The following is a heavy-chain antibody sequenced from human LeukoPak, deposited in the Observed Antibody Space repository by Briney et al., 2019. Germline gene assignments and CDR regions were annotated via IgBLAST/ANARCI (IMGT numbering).Heavy chain of an antibody. CDR1: GFTFSSYA. CDR3: AKEFGSSNSWYEFCDY. Sequence: PGGSLRLSCAASGFTFSSYAMSWVRQAPGKGLEWVSAISGSGVSAYYADSVKGRLTISRDNSKNTLYLQINSLRAEDTAVYYCAKEFGSSNSWYEFCDYWGQGTLVTVSS. V-gene: IGHV3-23*01. CDR2: ISGSGVSA. J-gene: IGHJ4*02. D-gene: IGHD6-13*01.